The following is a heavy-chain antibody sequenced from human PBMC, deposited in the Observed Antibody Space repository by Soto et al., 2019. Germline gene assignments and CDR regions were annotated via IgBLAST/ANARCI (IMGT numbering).Heavy chain of an antibody. V-gene: IGHV3-30*04. D-gene: IGHD3-3*01. CDR2: ISYDGRSN. CDR3: AGEGTKSSDFLDL. J-gene: IGHJ3*01. Sequence: QVQLVESGGGVVQPGTSLRLSCVASGFTFSDYAMHWVRQAPGKGLEWVAFISYDGRSNFYADSVKGRFIISRDNSQNTLFLQMSSLRAEDTAIYFCAGEGTKSSDFLDLWGQGTKVTVSS. CDR1: GFTFSDYA.